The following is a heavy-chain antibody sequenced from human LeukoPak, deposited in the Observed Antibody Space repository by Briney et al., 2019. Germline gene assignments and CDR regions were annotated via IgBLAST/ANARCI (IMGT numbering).Heavy chain of an antibody. J-gene: IGHJ5*02. Sequence: SETLSLACTVSGGSISSYYWNWIRQPPGKGLEWIGYIYYSGSTNYNPSLKSRVTISVDTSKNQFSLKLSSVTAADTAVYYCARGIIVGATWGENYNCFDPWGQGTLVTVSS. D-gene: IGHD1-26*01. CDR2: IYYSGST. CDR3: ARGIIVGATWGENYNCFDP. V-gene: IGHV4-59*01. CDR1: GGSISSYY.